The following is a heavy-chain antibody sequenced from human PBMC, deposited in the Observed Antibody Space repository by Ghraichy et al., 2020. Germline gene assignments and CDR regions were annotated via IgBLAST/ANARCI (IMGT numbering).Heavy chain of an antibody. V-gene: IGHV3-53*01. Sequence: GGSLRLSCAASGFTVSSNYMTWVRQAPGKGLEWVSVIYSGGSTYYADSVKGRFTISRDNSKNTLYLQMNSLRAEDTAVYYCARVPIAVAGFDYWGQGTLVTVSS. CDR1: GFTVSSNY. CDR2: IYSGGST. D-gene: IGHD6-19*01. J-gene: IGHJ4*02. CDR3: ARVPIAVAGFDY.